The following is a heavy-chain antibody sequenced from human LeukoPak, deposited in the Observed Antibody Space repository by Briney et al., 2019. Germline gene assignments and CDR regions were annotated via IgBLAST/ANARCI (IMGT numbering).Heavy chain of an antibody. D-gene: IGHD3-22*01. V-gene: IGHV1-18*01. J-gene: IGHJ4*02. CDR3: ARDLGGYYYDSSGYIGY. CDR2: ISAYNGNT. CDR1: GYTFTSYG. Sequence: GASVKVSCKASGYTFTSYGISWVRQAPGQGLEWMGWISAYNGNTNYAQKLQGRVTMTTDTSTSTAYMELRSLRSDDTAVYYCARDLGGYYYDSSGYIGYWGQGTLVTVSS.